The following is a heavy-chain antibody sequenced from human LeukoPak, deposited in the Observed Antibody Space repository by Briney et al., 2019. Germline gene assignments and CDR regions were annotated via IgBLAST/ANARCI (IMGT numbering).Heavy chain of an antibody. V-gene: IGHV3-15*01. CDR3: TTYDNSGFYSAY. CDR1: GFTFSNAW. CDR2: IKSKTAGGTA. J-gene: IGHJ4*02. D-gene: IGHD3-22*01. Sequence: PGGSLRLSCAASGFTFSNAWMSWVRQAPGKGLEWVGRIKSKTAGGTADYAASVKGRFTISRDDSESTLYLQINSLQTEDTAVYYCTTYDNSGFYSAYWGQGTLVTVSS.